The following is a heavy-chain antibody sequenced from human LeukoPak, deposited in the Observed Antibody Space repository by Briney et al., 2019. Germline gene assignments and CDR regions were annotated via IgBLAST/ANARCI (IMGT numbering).Heavy chain of an antibody. D-gene: IGHD1-26*01. CDR3: ARDTGSSPGDY. V-gene: IGHV1-18*01. J-gene: IGHJ4*02. CDR2: ISTYNGDT. CDR1: GYIFTSYG. Sequence: ASVKVSCKASGYIFTSYGITWVRQAPGQGLEWMGWISTYNGDTNYAQNLQGRVTMATDTSTSTAYMDLRSLRSDDTAVYYCARDTGSSPGDYWGQGTLVTVSS.